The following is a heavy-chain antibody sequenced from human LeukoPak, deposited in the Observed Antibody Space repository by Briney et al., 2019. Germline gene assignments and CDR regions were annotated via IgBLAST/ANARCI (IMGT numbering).Heavy chain of an antibody. Sequence: GGSLRLSCAASGFTFSSYWMHWVRQAPGKGLVWVSRINSDGSSTTYADSVKGRFTISRDNAKNTLYLQMNSLRAEDTAVYYCAKELLWFGELFSFDYWGQGTLVTVSS. CDR3: AKELLWFGELFSFDY. J-gene: IGHJ4*02. CDR1: GFTFSSYW. V-gene: IGHV3-74*01. D-gene: IGHD3-10*01. CDR2: INSDGSST.